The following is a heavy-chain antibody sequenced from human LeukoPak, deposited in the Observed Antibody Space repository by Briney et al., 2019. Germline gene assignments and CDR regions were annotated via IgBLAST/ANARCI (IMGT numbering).Heavy chain of an antibody. V-gene: IGHV3-23*01. J-gene: IGHJ5*02. CDR1: GFVFSSYA. CDR3: AKTKFIAVAGLPYNWFDP. CDR2: IWRSGGST. Sequence: GGSLRLSCAASGFVFSSYAMSWVRQAPGKGLEWVSAIWRSGGSTYYADSVKGRFTISRDNSKNTLYLQMNSLRAEDTAVYYCAKTKFIAVAGLPYNWFDPWGQGTLVTVPS. D-gene: IGHD6-19*01.